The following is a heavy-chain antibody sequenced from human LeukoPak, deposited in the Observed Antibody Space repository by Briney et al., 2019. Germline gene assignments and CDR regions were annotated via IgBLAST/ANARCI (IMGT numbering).Heavy chain of an antibody. CDR1: GGSISSDY. J-gene: IGHJ3*02. CDR2: IYYSGST. V-gene: IGHV4-59*01. Sequence: SETLSLTCTVSGGSISSDYWSWIRQPPGKGLEWIRYIYYSGSTNYNPSLKSRVTISVDTSKNQFSLKLSSVTAADTAVYYCARVAYCGGDCYSGAFGIWGQGTMVTVSS. D-gene: IGHD2-21*02. CDR3: ARVAYCGGDCYSGAFGI.